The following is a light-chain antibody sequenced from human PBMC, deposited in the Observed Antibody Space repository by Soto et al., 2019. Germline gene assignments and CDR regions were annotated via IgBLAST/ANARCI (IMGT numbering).Light chain of an antibody. CDR2: LAS. Sequence: DIQMTQSPSSLSASVGDRVTITCRASQTIRNHLNWFQQKPGKSPKLLIYLASSLHRGVPSRFSGSGSGTDVTLTISRLPPEDFATYYCQQSYDSPPYTFGRGTKLEIK. J-gene: IGKJ2*01. CDR1: QTIRNH. V-gene: IGKV1-39*01. CDR3: QQSYDSPPYT.